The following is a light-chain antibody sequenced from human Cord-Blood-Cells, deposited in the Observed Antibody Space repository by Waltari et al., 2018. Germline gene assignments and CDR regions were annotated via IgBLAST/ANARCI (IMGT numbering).Light chain of an antibody. CDR1: QSISSY. V-gene: IGKV1-39*01. Sequence: DIQMTQSPSSLSASVGDRVTITCRASQSISSYLNWDQQKPGKAPKLLIYAASSLQSGVPSRFSGGGSGTDFTLTISSLQPEDFATYYCQQSYSTPYTFGQGTKLEIK. J-gene: IGKJ2*01. CDR2: AAS. CDR3: QQSYSTPYT.